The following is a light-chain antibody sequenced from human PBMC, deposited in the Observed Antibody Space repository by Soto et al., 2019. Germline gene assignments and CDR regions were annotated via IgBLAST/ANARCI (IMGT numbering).Light chain of an antibody. CDR1: SSDVGGYNY. CDR3: SSYTSSSTDG. V-gene: IGLV2-14*01. J-gene: IGLJ1*01. CDR2: EVS. Sequence: QSVLTQPASVSGSPGQSITISCTGTSSDVGGYNYVSWYQQHPGKAPKLMIYEVSNRPSGVSNRFSGSKSGNTASLTISGLQAEDEADYYCSSYTSSSTDGFGTGPNVTVL.